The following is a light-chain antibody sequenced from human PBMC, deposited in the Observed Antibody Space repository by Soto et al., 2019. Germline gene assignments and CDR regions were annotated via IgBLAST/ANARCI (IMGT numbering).Light chain of an antibody. Sequence: QSALTQPASVTGSPGQSITISCTGTRSDVGSFHLVSWYQQHPGKAPKLMIYEASERPSGVSDRFSGSKSGTTASLTISGLQAEDEADYYCCSYAGSSTYVFGTGTKVTVL. CDR1: RSDVGSFHL. V-gene: IGLV2-23*01. CDR3: CSYAGSSTYV. J-gene: IGLJ1*01. CDR2: EAS.